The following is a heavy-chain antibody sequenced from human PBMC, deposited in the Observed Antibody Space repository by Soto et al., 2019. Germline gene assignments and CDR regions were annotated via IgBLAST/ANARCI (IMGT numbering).Heavy chain of an antibody. CDR1: GYTFSSYG. CDR3: ARDSPPVDY. V-gene: IGHV1-18*01. CDR2: ISAYNGNT. Sequence: QVQLVQSGAEVKKPAASVKVSCKASGYTFSSYGISWVRQAPGQGLEWRCWISAYNGNTKYAQKIQGRVTMTTDTSTSTAYMELRSLSSDDTAVYYCARDSPPVDYWGQGTLVTVSS. J-gene: IGHJ4*02.